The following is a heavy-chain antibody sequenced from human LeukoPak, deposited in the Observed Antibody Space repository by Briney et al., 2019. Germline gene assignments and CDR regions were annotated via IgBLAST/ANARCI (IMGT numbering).Heavy chain of an antibody. D-gene: IGHD6-19*01. J-gene: IGHJ4*02. Sequence: GGSLRLSCAASGFTFSSYAMHWVRQAPGKGLEWVAVISYDGSNKYYADSVKGRLTISRDNSKNTLYLQMNSLRAEDTAVYYCARSEGSGWFGNYFDYWGQGTLVTVSS. CDR1: GFTFSSYA. CDR3: ARSEGSGWFGNYFDY. CDR2: ISYDGSNK. V-gene: IGHV3-30*04.